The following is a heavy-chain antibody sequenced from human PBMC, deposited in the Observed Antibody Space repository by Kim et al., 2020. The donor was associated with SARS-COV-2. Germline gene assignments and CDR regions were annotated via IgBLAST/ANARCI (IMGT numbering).Heavy chain of an antibody. D-gene: IGHD2-2*02. CDR3: ARGGGVYCSSTSCYNVRNYYYGMDV. CDR1: GFNLSSYE. V-gene: IGHV3-48*03. Sequence: GGSLRLSCAASGFNLSSYEMNWVRQAPGKGLEWVSYISSSGSTIYYADSVKGRFTISRDNAKNSLYLQMNSLRAEDTAVYYCARGGGVYCSSTSCYNVRNYYYGMDVWGQGTTVTVSS. J-gene: IGHJ6*02. CDR2: ISSSGSTI.